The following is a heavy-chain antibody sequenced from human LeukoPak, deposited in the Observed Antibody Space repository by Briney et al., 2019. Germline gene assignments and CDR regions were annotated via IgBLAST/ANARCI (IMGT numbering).Heavy chain of an antibody. CDR2: IYSSGTI. CDR3: ARYREVGATVDY. CDR1: GGSITNFY. J-gene: IGHJ4*02. Sequence: SETLSLTCTVSGGSITNFYWSWIRQPAGKGLEWIGRIYSSGTITYNPSLERRVSMSVDTSKNQFSLKLSSVTAADTAVYYCARYREVGATVDYWGQGTLVTVSS. D-gene: IGHD1-26*01. V-gene: IGHV4-4*07.